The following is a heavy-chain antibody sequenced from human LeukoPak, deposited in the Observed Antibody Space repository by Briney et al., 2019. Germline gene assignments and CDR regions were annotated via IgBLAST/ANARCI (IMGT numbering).Heavy chain of an antibody. V-gene: IGHV1-18*01. CDR3: ARTPYVGAEYYYYYMDV. J-gene: IGHJ6*03. CDR2: ISTYNGNT. Sequence: ASVKVSCKASGYVFTRYGITWVRQAPGQGLEWMTWISTYNGNTNYAQKFRGRVTMTTDTSTSTASKELRSLRSDDTAVYYCARTPYVGAEYYYYYMDVWGKGTTVTVSS. CDR1: GYVFTRYG. D-gene: IGHD3-10*02.